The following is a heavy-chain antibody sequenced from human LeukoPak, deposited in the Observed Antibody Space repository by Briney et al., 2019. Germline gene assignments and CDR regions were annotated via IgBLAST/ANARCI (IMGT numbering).Heavy chain of an antibody. V-gene: IGHV3-7*01. Sequence: PGGSLRLSCAASGFTFSSYAMSWVRQAPGKGLEWVANIKQDGSEKYYVDSVKGRFTISRDNAKNSLYLQMNSLRAEDTAVYYCAKRKAHYFDYWGQGTLVTVSS. CDR3: AKRKAHYFDY. CDR1: GFTFSSYA. CDR2: IKQDGSEK. J-gene: IGHJ4*02.